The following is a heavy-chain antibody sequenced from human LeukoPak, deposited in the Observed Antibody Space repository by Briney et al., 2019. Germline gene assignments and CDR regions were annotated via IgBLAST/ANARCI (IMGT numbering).Heavy chain of an antibody. CDR2: ISSSSSYT. CDR1: GFTFSSYS. D-gene: IGHD3-22*01. Sequence: PGGSLRLSCAASGFTFSSYSMNWVRQAPGKGLEWVSSISSSSSYTYYADSVKGRFTISRDNAKNSLYLQMNSLRAEDTAVYYCARDIEGYYYDSSGYYSNTDYWGQGTLVTVSS. J-gene: IGHJ4*02. CDR3: ARDIEGYYYDSSGYYSNTDY. V-gene: IGHV3-21*01.